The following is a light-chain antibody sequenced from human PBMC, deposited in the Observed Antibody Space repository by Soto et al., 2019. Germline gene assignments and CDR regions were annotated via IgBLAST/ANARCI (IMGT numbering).Light chain of an antibody. CDR1: QSVLYSSNNNNY. V-gene: IGKV4-1*01. CDR2: WAS. J-gene: IGKJ1*01. Sequence: DIVMTQSPDSLAVSLGERATINCKSSQSVLYSSNNNNYLAWYQQKPGQPPKLLLYWASTRESGVPDRFSGSGSGTDFTLTISNLRAEDVAVYYCQQYYTTPVASGQGTKVEIK. CDR3: QQYYTTPVA.